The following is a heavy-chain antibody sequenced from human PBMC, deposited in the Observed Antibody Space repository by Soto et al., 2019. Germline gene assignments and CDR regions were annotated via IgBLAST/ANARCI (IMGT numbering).Heavy chain of an antibody. CDR2: INPGGGST. V-gene: IGHV1-46*01. Sequence: GASVKVFCKASGYTFASYFMHWVRQAPGQGLEWMGRINPGGGSTTYAQKFQGRLTMTRDTSTSTVYMELSSLRSDDTAVYYCARWGTIFGVIRQSYWGQGTLVTV. CDR3: ARWGTIFGVIRQSY. J-gene: IGHJ4*02. D-gene: IGHD3-3*01. CDR1: GYTFASYF.